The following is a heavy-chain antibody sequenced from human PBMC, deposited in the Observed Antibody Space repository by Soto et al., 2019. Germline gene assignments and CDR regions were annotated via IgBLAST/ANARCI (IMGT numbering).Heavy chain of an antibody. Sequence: GGSLRLSCTVCGLAFTNWGSNSVRQAPGKGLESVSSISPGDYPYYSDSVKRRFTLSRDNAKNSVSLQMNTLRVEDTAVYYCAREDSIIIPAVSDFWGQGT. CDR1: GLAFTNWG. V-gene: IGHV3-21*01. CDR2: ISPGDYP. D-gene: IGHD2-2*01. CDR3: AREDSIIIPAVSDF. J-gene: IGHJ4*02.